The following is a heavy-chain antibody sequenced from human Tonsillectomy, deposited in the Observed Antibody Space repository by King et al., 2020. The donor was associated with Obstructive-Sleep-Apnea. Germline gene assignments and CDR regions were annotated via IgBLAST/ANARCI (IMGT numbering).Heavy chain of an antibody. V-gene: IGHV1-2*02. Sequence: QLVQSGAEVKKPGASVKVSCKASGYTFTGYYLHWVRQAPGQGLEWMGWINPNSGGPNFAQKFQGRVTMTRDTSISTAYMELSRLRSDDTAVYYCARGSRDAFHIWGQGTMVTVSS. J-gene: IGHJ3*02. CDR2: INPNSGGP. CDR3: ARGSRDAFHI. CDR1: GYTFTGYY.